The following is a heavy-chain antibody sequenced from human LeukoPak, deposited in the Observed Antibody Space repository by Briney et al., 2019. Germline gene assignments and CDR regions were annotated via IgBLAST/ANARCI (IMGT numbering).Heavy chain of an antibody. CDR3: ARAGGAINY. V-gene: IGHV4-38-2*02. J-gene: IGHJ4*02. Sequence: SETLSLTCTVSGYSISSGYYWGWIRQPPGKGLEWIGSIYHSGSTYYNPSLKSRVTISVDTSKNQFSLKLSSVTAADTAVYYCARAGGAINYWGQGTLVTVSS. CDR2: IYHSGST. CDR1: GYSISSGYY. D-gene: IGHD3-16*01.